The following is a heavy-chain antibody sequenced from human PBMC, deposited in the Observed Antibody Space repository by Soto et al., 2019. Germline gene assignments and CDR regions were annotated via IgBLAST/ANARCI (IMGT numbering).Heavy chain of an antibody. J-gene: IGHJ4*02. V-gene: IGHV3-48*02. CDR2: ISGGGVPV. D-gene: IGHD1-1*01. CDR3: ARGRANYYFDL. Sequence: EVQLEQSGGDLVQPGGSLRLSCKGSGFTFSGYSMDWVRQAPGKGLEWIAYISGGGVPVYYADSVKGRFTVSRDKAKNSLYLHLNQLRDEDTAIYYCARGRANYYFDLWGQGALVTVSS. CDR1: GFTFSGYS.